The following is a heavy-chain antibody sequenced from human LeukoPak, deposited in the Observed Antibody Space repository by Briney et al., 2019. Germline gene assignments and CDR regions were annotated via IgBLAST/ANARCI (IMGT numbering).Heavy chain of an antibody. J-gene: IGHJ1*01. V-gene: IGHV1-69*02. Sequence: SVKVSXKASGGTFSSYTISWMRQAPGQGVEGMGRTIPILGIANYAQKFQGRVTITADKSTSTAYMELSSLRSEDTAVYYCASAIVVVPAAILFQHWGQGTLVTVSS. CDR2: TIPILGIA. CDR3: ASAIVVVPAAILFQH. CDR1: GGTFSSYT. D-gene: IGHD2-2*02.